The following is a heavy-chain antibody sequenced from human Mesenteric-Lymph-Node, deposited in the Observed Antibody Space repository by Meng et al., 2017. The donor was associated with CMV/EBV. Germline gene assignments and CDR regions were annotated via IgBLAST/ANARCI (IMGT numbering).Heavy chain of an antibody. V-gene: IGHV4-34*01. Sequence: SETLSLTCAVYGGSFSGYYWSWIRQPPGKGLEWIGEINHSGSTNYNPSLKSRVTISVDTSKNQFSLKLSSVTAADTAVYYCARDQVGRLPDYWGQGTLVTVSS. D-gene: IGHD5-12*01. CDR3: ARDQVGRLPDY. CDR2: INHSGST. CDR1: GGSFSGYY. J-gene: IGHJ4*02.